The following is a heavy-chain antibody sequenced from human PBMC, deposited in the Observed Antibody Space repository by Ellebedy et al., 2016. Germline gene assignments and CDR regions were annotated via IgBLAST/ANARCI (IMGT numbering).Heavy chain of an antibody. CDR2: ITHSGSS. Sequence: SETLSLTCVVYGGSFGGYYWSWFRQSPGEGLEWIGEITHSGSSDYRSSLESRVTMSVDTSKNQFSLKLRSVTAADTAVYYCARGLGEGYPDYWGQGTLVTVSS. CDR1: GGSFGGYY. V-gene: IGHV4-34*01. D-gene: IGHD5-24*01. CDR3: ARGLGEGYPDY. J-gene: IGHJ4*02.